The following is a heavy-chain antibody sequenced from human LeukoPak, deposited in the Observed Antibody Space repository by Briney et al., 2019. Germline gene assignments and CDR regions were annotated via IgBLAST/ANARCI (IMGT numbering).Heavy chain of an antibody. J-gene: IGHJ5*01. CDR1: GFAFSNFA. V-gene: IGHV3-30*14. Sequence: VGSLRLSCAASGFAFSNFAMHWVRQAPGKGLEWVAVVSYEGTIKYYSDSAKGRFTISRDDSNSLISLQMNNLTTENTAAYYCAREKFDSWGQGTLVTVSP. CDR2: VSYEGTIK. CDR3: AREKFDS.